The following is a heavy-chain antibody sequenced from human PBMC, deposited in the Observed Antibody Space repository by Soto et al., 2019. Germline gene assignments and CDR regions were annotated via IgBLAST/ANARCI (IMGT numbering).Heavy chain of an antibody. Sequence: QVQLVESGGGVVQPGTSLRLSCAASGFTFSTSPLHWVRQAPGKGLEWVAVIAYDGSNKYYADSVQGRFTISRDNSKNTLYLQMNSLRAEDTAVYSYARDGGSYWGQVTQVIVSS. CDR1: GFTFSTSP. J-gene: IGHJ4*02. CDR2: IAYDGSNK. D-gene: IGHD3-16*01. V-gene: IGHV3-30*04. CDR3: ARDGGSY.